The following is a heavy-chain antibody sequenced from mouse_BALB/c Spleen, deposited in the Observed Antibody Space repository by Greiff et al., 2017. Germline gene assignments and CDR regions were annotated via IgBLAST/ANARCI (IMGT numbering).Heavy chain of an antibody. CDR3: AREAYYGNYYYAMDY. J-gene: IGHJ4*01. Sequence: EVQLQQSGAELVKPGASVKLSCTASGFNIKDTYMHWVKQRPEQGLEWIGRIDPANGNTKYDPKFQGKATITADTSSNTAYLQLSSLTSEDTAVYYCAREAYYGNYYYAMDYWGQGTSVTVSS. D-gene: IGHD2-10*01. V-gene: IGHV14-3*02. CDR2: IDPANGNT. CDR1: GFNIKDTY.